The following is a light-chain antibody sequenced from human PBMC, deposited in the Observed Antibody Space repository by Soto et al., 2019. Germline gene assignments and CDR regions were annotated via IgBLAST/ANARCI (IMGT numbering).Light chain of an antibody. V-gene: IGKV3-15*01. CDR1: QSVSSN. J-gene: IGKJ1*01. Sequence: EIVMTQSPATLSVSPGERATLSCRASQSVSSNLVWYQQKPGQAPRLLIYGTSTRATGIPARFSGSGSGTEFTLTISSLQSEDIAVYHCQQHSKWPLWTFGQGTKVEIK. CDR3: QQHSKWPLWT. CDR2: GTS.